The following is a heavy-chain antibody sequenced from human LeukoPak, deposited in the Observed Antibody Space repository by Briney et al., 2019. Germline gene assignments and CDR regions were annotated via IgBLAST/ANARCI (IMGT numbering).Heavy chain of an antibody. Sequence: PSETLSLTCAVYGGSFSGYYWRWVRQPPGKGVGWVGEINHRGSTNYKPSLKRGVTISEETCKKKCSLKRRAVTAADTAVYYCARTSAMVRGVRFDPWGQGTLVTVSS. D-gene: IGHD3-10*01. J-gene: IGHJ5*02. CDR2: INHRGST. V-gene: IGHV4-34*01. CDR1: GGSFSGYY. CDR3: ARTSAMVRGVRFDP.